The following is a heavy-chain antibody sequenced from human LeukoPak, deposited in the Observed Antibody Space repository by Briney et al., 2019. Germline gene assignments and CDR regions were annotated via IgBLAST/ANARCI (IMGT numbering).Heavy chain of an antibody. Sequence: GGSLRLSCAVSGFTFSSYAMSWVRQAPGRGLEWVSAISDSGDSTYYADSVKGRFTVSRDNSKNTLYLQMNSLRVEDTAVYYCAKKMTITGWLYYFDYWGQGTLVTVSS. CDR2: ISDSGDST. J-gene: IGHJ4*02. CDR1: GFTFSSYA. CDR3: AKKMTITGWLYYFDY. D-gene: IGHD5-24*01. V-gene: IGHV3-23*01.